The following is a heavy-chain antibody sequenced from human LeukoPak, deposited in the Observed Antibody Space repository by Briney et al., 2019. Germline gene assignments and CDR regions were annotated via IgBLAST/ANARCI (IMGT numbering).Heavy chain of an antibody. V-gene: IGHV4-59*08. CDR3: ARALWGYAPDDYSSFDY. CDR2: FYYSGST. D-gene: IGHD4-11*01. Sequence: SETLSLTCTVSGGSISSYYWSWIQQPPGKGLEWIGYFYYSGSTNYNPSLKSRVTISVDTSKNQFSLKLSSVTAADTAVYYCARALWGYAPDDYSSFDYWGQGTLVTVSS. CDR1: GGSISSYY. J-gene: IGHJ4*02.